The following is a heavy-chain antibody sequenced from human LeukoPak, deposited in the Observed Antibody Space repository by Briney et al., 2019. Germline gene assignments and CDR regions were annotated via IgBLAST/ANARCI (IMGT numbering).Heavy chain of an antibody. D-gene: IGHD5-24*01. CDR3: ARWLQATFDY. V-gene: IGHV1-69*01. J-gene: IGHJ4*02. Sequence: ASVKVSCRASGGTFSSYAISWVRQAPGQGLEWMGGIIPIFGTANYAQKFQGRVTITADESTSTAYMELSSLRSEDTAVYYCARWLQATFDYWGQGTLVTVSS. CDR1: GGTFSSYA. CDR2: IIPIFGTA.